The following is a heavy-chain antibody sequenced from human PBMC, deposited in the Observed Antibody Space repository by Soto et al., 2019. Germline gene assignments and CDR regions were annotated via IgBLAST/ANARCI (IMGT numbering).Heavy chain of an antibody. D-gene: IGHD2-15*01. J-gene: IGHJ5*02. CDR2: ISGSGGST. V-gene: IGHV3-23*01. CDR3: AKDRCSGGSCYTAWFDP. Sequence: GGSLRLSCAASGFSFSSYAMNWFRQAPGKGLEWVSVISGSGGSTYYADSVRGRFTLSRDNSKNTLYLQMSSLRAEDTAIYYCAKDRCSGGSCYTAWFDPWGQGTLVTVSS. CDR1: GFSFSSYA.